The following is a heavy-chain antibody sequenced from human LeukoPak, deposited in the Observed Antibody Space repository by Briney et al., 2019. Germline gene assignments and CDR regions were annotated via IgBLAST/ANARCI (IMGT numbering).Heavy chain of an antibody. Sequence: PGGSLRLSCAASGFPFSGYWMTWGRQAPGRGLEWVATIKEDGSEAYFGDSVKGRFAISRDNAKNSLYLQMNSLRGEDTAVYYCARGGANRFDYWGLGTLVTISS. CDR1: GFPFSGYW. J-gene: IGHJ4*02. CDR2: IKEDGSEA. D-gene: IGHD3-16*01. V-gene: IGHV3-7*04. CDR3: ARGGANRFDY.